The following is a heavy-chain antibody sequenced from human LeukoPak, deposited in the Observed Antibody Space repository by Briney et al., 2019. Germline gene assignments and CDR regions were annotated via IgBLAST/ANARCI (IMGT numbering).Heavy chain of an antibody. J-gene: IGHJ4*02. CDR2: ISNSAGST. Sequence: PGGSLRLSCAASGFXFSSYAISWVRQAPGKGLEWVSVISNSAGSTFYADSVKGRFTISRDNSKNTLYLQMNSLRAEDTAVYYCAKRASGSGTSLYYFDYWGQGALVTVSS. CDR1: GFXFSSYA. D-gene: IGHD3-10*01. V-gene: IGHV3-23*01. CDR3: AKRASGSGTSLYYFDY.